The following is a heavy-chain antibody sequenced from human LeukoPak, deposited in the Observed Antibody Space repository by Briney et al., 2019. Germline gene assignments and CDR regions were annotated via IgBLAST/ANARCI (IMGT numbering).Heavy chain of an antibody. Sequence: PGRSLRLSCAASGFTFSNYAFHWVRQAPGKGLEWVAVISYDGSKKYYADPVKGRFTISRDNSNNTVYLQMNSLRAEDTAVYYCAKKVYGEWGQGTLVTVSS. V-gene: IGHV3-30-3*02. J-gene: IGHJ4*02. CDR3: AKKVYGE. CDR1: GFTFSNYA. CDR2: ISYDGSKK. D-gene: IGHD4-17*01.